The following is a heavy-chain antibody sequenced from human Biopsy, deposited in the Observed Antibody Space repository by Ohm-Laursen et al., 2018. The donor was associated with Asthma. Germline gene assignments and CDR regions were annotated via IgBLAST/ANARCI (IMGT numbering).Heavy chain of an antibody. CDR3: ARCQVGYSSGWSLLLKKIYYSGMDV. CDR1: GGTFSNFA. Sequence: VASVKASCKAPGGTFSNFAISWVRQAPGQGLEWLGGIMTVFGTTNYAQKFQGRVTITADESTSTAYMEVTSLRSEDTAIYYRARCQVGYSSGWSLLLKKIYYSGMDVWGQGTAVTVSS. D-gene: IGHD6-19*01. V-gene: IGHV1-69*13. CDR2: IMTVFGTT. J-gene: IGHJ6*02.